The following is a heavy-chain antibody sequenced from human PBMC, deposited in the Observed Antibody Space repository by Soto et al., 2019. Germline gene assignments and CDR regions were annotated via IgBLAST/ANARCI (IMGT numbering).Heavy chain of an antibody. CDR3: AMRVIVSSRACDM. Sequence: VQLLESGGGLAQPGGSLRLSCAASGFAFSSHPMSWVRQAPEKGLEWVSGISDGGDLTYNAVSVKGLFTITRDHSKDTLYLEMNSLRAEDTAVYDCAMRVIVSSRACDMWGQGTIVTFSS. CDR2: ISDGGDLT. CDR1: GFAFSSHP. D-gene: IGHD2-15*01. J-gene: IGHJ3*02. V-gene: IGHV3-23*01.